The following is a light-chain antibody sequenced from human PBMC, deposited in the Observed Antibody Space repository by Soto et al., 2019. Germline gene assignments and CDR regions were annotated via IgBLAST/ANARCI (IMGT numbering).Light chain of an antibody. J-gene: IGKJ1*01. V-gene: IGKV3D-15*01. CDR3: MQSSQYRS. Sequence: TVMTQSPATRSLSPGERATLSCRASQSVNSNLAWYQQKPGQAPRLLIYGATKRATGIPDRFSGIGSGTDFTLSISRVEVEDFGTFFCMQSSQYRSFGQGTKVDIK. CDR1: QSVNSN. CDR2: GAT.